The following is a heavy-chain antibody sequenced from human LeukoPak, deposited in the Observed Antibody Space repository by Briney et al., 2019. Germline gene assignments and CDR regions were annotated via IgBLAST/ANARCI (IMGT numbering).Heavy chain of an antibody. Sequence: SETLSLTCAVYGGSFSGYYWSWIRQPPGKGLEWIGEINHSGSTNYNPSLKSRVTLSLDTSKKQFSVKLTSVTAADTAVYYCARGAVTTPYPIDFWGQGTLVTVSS. CDR3: ARGAVTTPYPIDF. CDR1: GGSFSGYY. D-gene: IGHD4-17*01. CDR2: INHSGST. V-gene: IGHV4-34*01. J-gene: IGHJ4*02.